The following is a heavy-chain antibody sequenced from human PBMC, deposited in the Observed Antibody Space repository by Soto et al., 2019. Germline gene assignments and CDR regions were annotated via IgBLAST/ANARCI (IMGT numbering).Heavy chain of an antibody. V-gene: IGHV1-3*01. J-gene: IGHJ6*02. CDR1: GYTFSTHA. CDR2: INGGTGHT. CDR3: AGGKGMEENYYYYGLDI. Sequence: QVQVVQSGAEVKKPGASVKISCKASGYTFSTHAMHWVRQAPGQSLEWMGWINGGTGHTKHSHRFQDRVTITRDTTASTAYMELSSLRSEDTAVYYCAGGKGMEENYYYYGLDIWGQGTTVTVSS. D-gene: IGHD1-1*01.